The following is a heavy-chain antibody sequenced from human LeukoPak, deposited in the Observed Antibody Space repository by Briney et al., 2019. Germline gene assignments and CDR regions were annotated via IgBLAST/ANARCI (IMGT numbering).Heavy chain of an antibody. Sequence: SETLSLTCTVSGGSISSGSYYWSWIRQPAGKGLEWIGRIYTSGSTNYNPSLKSRVTISVDTSKNQFSLKLSSVTAADTAAYYCAREKIADSSKDYWGQGTLVTVSS. D-gene: IGHD3-22*01. CDR2: IYTSGST. J-gene: IGHJ4*02. CDR1: GGSISSGSYY. CDR3: AREKIADSSKDY. V-gene: IGHV4-61*02.